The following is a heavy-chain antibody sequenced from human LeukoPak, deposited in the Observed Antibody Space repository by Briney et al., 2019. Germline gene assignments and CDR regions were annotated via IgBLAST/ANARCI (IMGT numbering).Heavy chain of an antibody. CDR1: GGSISSYY. V-gene: IGHV4-59*01. J-gene: IGHJ4*02. CDR2: IYYSGST. D-gene: IGHD3-22*01. CDR3: AAGYDSSGYQIDY. Sequence: SETLSLTCTVSGGSISSYYWSWIRQPPGKGLEWIGYIYYSGSTNYNPSLKSRVTISVDTSKNQFSLKLSSVTAADTAVYYCAAGYDSSGYQIDYWDQGTLVTVSS.